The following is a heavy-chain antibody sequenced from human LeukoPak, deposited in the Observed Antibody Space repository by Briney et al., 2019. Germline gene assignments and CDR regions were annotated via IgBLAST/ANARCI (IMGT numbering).Heavy chain of an antibody. J-gene: IGHJ6*03. CDR1: GGSISSYY. V-gene: IGHV4-59*08. Sequence: SETLSLTCAVSGGSISSYYWSWIRQPPGKGLKWIGYIYSSGGTNYNPSLKSRVTISVDMSKNQFSLKLSSVTAADTAVYYCARCIVGATSGYYYYMDVWGKGTTVTVSS. CDR2: IYSSGGT. CDR3: ARCIVGATSGYYYYMDV. D-gene: IGHD1-26*01.